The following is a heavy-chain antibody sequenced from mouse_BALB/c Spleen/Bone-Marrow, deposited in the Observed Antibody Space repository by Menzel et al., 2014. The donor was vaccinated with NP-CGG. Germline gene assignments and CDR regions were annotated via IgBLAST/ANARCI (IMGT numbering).Heavy chain of an antibody. Sequence: VKLVESGPGLVQPSQSLSIPCTVSGFSLTSYGVHWVRQSPGKGLEWLGMIWSGGSTDYNAAFISRLSISKDNSKSQVFFKMNSLQPDDTAIYYCARNSYVPFAYWGQGTLVTVSA. D-gene: IGHD6-5*01. CDR3: ARNSYVPFAY. CDR2: IWSGGST. V-gene: IGHV2-4-1*01. CDR1: GFSLTSYG. J-gene: IGHJ3*01.